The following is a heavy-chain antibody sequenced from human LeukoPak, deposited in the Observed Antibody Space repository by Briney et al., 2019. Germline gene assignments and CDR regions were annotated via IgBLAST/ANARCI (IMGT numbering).Heavy chain of an antibody. CDR3: ARSLPYGTTWYGRSDF. V-gene: IGHV3-7*03. J-gene: IGHJ4*02. Sequence: PGGSLRLSCAASGFTFSSYWMSWVRQAPGKGLEWVANIKQDGSEKYYVDSVKGRFTISRDNAMNSLHLQMNSLRAEDTAIYYCARSLPYGTTWYGRSDFWGQGTLVTVSS. CDR1: GFTFSSYW. CDR2: IKQDGSEK. D-gene: IGHD6-13*01.